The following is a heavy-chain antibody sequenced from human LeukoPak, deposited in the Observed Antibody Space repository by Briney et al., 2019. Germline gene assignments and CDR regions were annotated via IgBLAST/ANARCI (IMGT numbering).Heavy chain of an antibody. J-gene: IGHJ4*02. Sequence: SETLSLTCTVSGGSISSSSYYWGWIRQPPGKGLEWIGSIYYSGSTYYNPSLKSRVTISVDTSKNQFSLKLSSVTAADTAVYYCARGDTATDYWGQGTLVTVSS. CDR3: ARGDTATDY. CDR1: GGSISSSSYY. D-gene: IGHD5-18*01. CDR2: IYYSGST. V-gene: IGHV4-39*07.